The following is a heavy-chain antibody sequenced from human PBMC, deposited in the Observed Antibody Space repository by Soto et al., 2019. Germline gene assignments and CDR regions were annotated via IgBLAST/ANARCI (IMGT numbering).Heavy chain of an antibody. CDR1: GFTFSSYW. CDR3: ARDRFDP. J-gene: IGHJ5*02. Sequence: HPGGSLRLSCAASGFTFSSYWMHWTRQAPGKGLVWVSRINNDGSDTGYADSVKGRFTISRDNAKNMLYLQMNSLRAEDTAVYYCARDRFDPWGQGTLVTVSS. V-gene: IGHV3-74*01. CDR2: INNDGSDT.